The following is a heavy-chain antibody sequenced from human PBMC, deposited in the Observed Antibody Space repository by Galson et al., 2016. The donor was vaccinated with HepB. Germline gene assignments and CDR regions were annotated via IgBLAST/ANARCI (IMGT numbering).Heavy chain of an antibody. CDR1: GFTFSGYN. CDR3: ASSVRGSGSPPGGY. V-gene: IGHV3-48*04. Sequence: SLRLSCAASGFTFSGYNMDWVRQAPGKGLEWVSYISSGSSAIYYADSVKGRFTISRDNAKNTLYLQMNSLRAEDTAVYYCASSVRGSGSPPGGYWGQGTLVTVSS. J-gene: IGHJ4*02. CDR2: ISSGSSAI. D-gene: IGHD3-10*01.